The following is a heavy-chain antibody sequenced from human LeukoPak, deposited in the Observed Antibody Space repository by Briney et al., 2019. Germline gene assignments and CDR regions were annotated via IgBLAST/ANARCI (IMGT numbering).Heavy chain of an antibody. Sequence: GGSLRLSSAASGFTFSGDVMHSVRQALGKGLEYVSAISSNGGSTYYANSVKGRFTISRDNSKNTLYLQMGSLRAEDMAVYYCARDHGPGGFDYWGQGTLVTVSS. CDR1: GFTFSGDV. J-gene: IGHJ4*02. CDR3: ARDHGPGGFDY. D-gene: IGHD2-15*01. V-gene: IGHV3-64*01. CDR2: ISSNGGST.